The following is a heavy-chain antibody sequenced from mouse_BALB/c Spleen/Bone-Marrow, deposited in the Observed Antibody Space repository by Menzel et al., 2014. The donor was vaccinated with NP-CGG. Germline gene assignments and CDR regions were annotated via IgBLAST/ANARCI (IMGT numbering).Heavy chain of an antibody. V-gene: IGHV1-69*02. J-gene: IGHJ2*02. CDR2: IEPSDSYT. CDR1: GYTFTNYW. Sequence: VQLQQSGAEVVKPGASVKVSCKASGYTFTNYWMQWVKQRPGQGLEWIGEIEPSDSYTNYNQDLKGKATLTVDKPSSTAYMQLSSLTSEDSAVYYCARGRTTVVSDYWGQGTSLTVSS. D-gene: IGHD1-1*01. CDR3: ARGRTTVVSDY.